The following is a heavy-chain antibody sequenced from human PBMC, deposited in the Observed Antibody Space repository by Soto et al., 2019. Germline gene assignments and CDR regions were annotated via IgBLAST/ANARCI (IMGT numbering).Heavy chain of an antibody. CDR1: GFTFSNYS. Sequence: EVQLVESGGSLVQPGGSLRLSCAASGFTFSNYSTNWVRQAPGKGLEWITYIKRGTNTTYYADSVKGRFTVSRDNAKNSVYLQMSSLRAEHTAIYYCTRAECTNCFGSQHWGQGTLVTVSS. D-gene: IGHD2-8*01. CDR2: IKRGTNTT. V-gene: IGHV3-48*01. CDR3: TRAECTNCFGSQH. J-gene: IGHJ1*01.